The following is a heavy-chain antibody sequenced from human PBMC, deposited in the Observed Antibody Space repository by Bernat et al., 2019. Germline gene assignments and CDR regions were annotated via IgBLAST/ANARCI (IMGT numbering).Heavy chain of an antibody. CDR1: GFTFSSYA. CDR2: IGGSGGST. V-gene: IGHV3-23*01. Sequence: EVQLLESGGGLVQPGGSLRLSCAASGFTFSSYAMSWVRQAPGKGLEWVSAIGGSGGSTYYADSVKGRFTISRDNSKNTLYLQMNSLRAEDTAVYYCAKESNYCSSTSCPFDYWGQGTLVTVSS. CDR3: AKESNYCSSTSCPFDY. D-gene: IGHD2-2*01. J-gene: IGHJ4*02.